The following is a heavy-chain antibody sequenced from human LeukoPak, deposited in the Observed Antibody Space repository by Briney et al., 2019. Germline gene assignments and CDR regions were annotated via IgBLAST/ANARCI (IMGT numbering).Heavy chain of an antibody. V-gene: IGHV3-7*01. CDR3: AKDRPNWAIDG. D-gene: IGHD3-16*01. CDR2: INHNGNVN. J-gene: IGHJ4*02. CDR1: GFTFSSYW. Sequence: GGSLRLSCAASGFTFSSYWMNWARQAPGKGLEWVASINHNGNVNYYVDSVKGRFSISRDDARKSLYLQMNSLRAEDTALYYCAKDRPNWAIDGWGQGTQVTVSS.